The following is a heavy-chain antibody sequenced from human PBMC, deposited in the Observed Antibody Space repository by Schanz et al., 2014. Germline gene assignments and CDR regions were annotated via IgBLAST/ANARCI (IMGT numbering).Heavy chain of an antibody. J-gene: IGHJ6*03. CDR3: ARLGTGMAVAGSVIDSYYYYMDV. CDR2: IWFDGTNK. V-gene: IGHV3-33*01. D-gene: IGHD6-19*01. Sequence: QVQLVESGGGVVQPGRSLRLSCSASGFTLSSYGMHWVRQAPGKGLEWLAVIWFDGTNKYNADSVKGRFTISRDTSKNTLYLLLNSLRAEDTAVYYCARLGTGMAVAGSVIDSYYYYMDVWGEGTTVTVSS. CDR1: GFTLSSYG.